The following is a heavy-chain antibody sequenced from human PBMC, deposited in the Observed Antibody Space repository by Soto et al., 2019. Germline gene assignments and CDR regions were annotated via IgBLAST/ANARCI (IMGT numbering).Heavy chain of an antibody. CDR3: ATPRYCSGGSCFLNYFDY. CDR2: IYYSGST. J-gene: IGHJ4*02. CDR1: GGSISSSSYY. D-gene: IGHD2-15*01. V-gene: IGHV4-39*01. Sequence: SETLSLTCTVSGGSISSSSYYWGWIRQPPGTGLEWIGSIYYSGSTYYNPSLKSRVTISVDTSKNQFSLKLSSVTAADTAVYYCATPRYCSGGSCFLNYFDYWGERTLVTVTS.